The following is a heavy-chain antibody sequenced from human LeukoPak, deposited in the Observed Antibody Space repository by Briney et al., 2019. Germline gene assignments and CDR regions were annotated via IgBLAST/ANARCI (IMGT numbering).Heavy chain of an antibody. CDR2: IYNDGRA. CDR3: NFRQDY. V-gene: IGHV3-53*01. J-gene: IGHJ4*02. CDR1: GFTVSTNY. Sequence: PGGSLRLSCATSGFTVSTNYVSWVRQAPGKGLEWVSVIYNDGRADYADSVKGRFAISRDSSKDTVYLQMNSLRADDTAVYYCNFRQDYWGQGILVTVSS.